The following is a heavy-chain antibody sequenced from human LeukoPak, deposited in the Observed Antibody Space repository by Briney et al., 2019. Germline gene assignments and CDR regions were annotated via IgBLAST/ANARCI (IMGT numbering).Heavy chain of an antibody. D-gene: IGHD3-10*01. V-gene: IGHV3-30*18. CDR2: ISYNGSNK. CDR3: AKSIYYGSGSSPYYYYGMDV. Sequence: GRSLRLSCAASGFTFSSYGMHWVRQAPGKGLEWVAVISYNGSNKYYADSVKGRFSISRDNSKNTLYLQMNSLRAEDTAVYYCAKSIYYGSGSSPYYYYGMDVWGQGTTVTVSS. CDR1: GFTFSSYG. J-gene: IGHJ6*02.